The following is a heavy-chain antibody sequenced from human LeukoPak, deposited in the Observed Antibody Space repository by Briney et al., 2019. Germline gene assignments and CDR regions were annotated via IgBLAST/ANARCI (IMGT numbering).Heavy chain of an antibody. CDR2: ISGSGSST. J-gene: IGHJ4*02. D-gene: IGHD1-1*01. Sequence: AGASLRLSCAASGFIFIDYGMSCVRQAPGKGLAWVSVISGSGSSTYYADSVKGRFTISRDNSKNTLFLQMNSLRAEDTAVYYCARGARYSYFDYWGQGTLVTVSS. CDR1: GFIFIDYG. CDR3: ARGARYSYFDY. V-gene: IGHV3-23*01.